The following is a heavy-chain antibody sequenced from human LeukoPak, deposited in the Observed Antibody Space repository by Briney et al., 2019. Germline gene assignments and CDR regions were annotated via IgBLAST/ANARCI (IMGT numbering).Heavy chain of an antibody. D-gene: IGHD5-24*01. J-gene: IGHJ4*02. V-gene: IGHV4-61*01. Sequence: SETLSLTCTVSGGSFSSGSYYWSWLRQPPGKGLEWIGYIYYSGSTNYNPSLKSRVTISVDTSKNQFSLKLSSVTAADTAVYYCARPSRDGYRYTFDYWGQGTLVTVSS. CDR1: GGSFSSGSYY. CDR2: IYYSGST. CDR3: ARPSRDGYRYTFDY.